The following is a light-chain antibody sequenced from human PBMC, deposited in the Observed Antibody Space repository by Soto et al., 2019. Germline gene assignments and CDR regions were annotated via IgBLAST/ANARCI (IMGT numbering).Light chain of an antibody. CDR2: EVF. J-gene: IGLJ1*01. V-gene: IGLV2-8*01. Sequence: QSALTQPPSASGSPGQSVTISCTGTSSDVGNYNYVSWYQQHPGKAPKLMIYEVFKRPSGVPDRFSGSESGNTASLTVSGLQAEDEADYYCSSYAGSNNYVFGTGTKVTVL. CDR1: SSDVGNYNY. CDR3: SSYAGSNNYV.